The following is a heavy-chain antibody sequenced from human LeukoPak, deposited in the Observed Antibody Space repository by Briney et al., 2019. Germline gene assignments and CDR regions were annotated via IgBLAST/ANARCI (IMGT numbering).Heavy chain of an antibody. CDR3: ARDLVVVPARFGMDV. CDR2: IYYSGST. V-gene: IGHV4-31*03. D-gene: IGHD2-2*01. Sequence: PSQTLSLTCTVSGGSISSGGYYWSWIRQHPGKGLEWIGYIYYSGSTYYNPSLKSRVTISVDTSKNQFSLKLSSVTAADTAVYYCARDLVVVPARFGMDVWGQGTTVTVSS. J-gene: IGHJ6*02. CDR1: GGSISSGGYY.